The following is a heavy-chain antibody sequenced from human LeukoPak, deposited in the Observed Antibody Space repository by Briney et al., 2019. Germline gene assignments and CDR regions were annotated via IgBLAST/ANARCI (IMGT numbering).Heavy chain of an antibody. CDR3: ARDFRLTYYYDSSGYPPDAFDI. CDR2: INPSGGST. D-gene: IGHD3-22*01. CDR1: GYTFTTLD. V-gene: IGHV1-46*01. J-gene: IGHJ3*02. Sequence: GASVKVSCKASGYTFTTLDINWVRQAPGQGLEWMGIINPSGGSTSYAQEFQGRVTMTRDTSTSTVYMELSSLRSDDTAVYYCARDFRLTYYYDSSGYPPDAFDIWGQGTMVTVSS.